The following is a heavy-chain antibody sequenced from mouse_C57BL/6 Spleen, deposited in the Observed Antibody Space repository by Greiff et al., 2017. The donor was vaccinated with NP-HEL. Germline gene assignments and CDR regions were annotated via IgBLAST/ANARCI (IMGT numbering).Heavy chain of an antibody. J-gene: IGHJ3*01. V-gene: IGHV1-82*01. Sequence: QVQLKQSGPELVKPGASVKISCKASGYAFSSSWMNWVKQRPGKGLEWIGRIYPGDGDTNYNGKFKGKATLTADKSSSTAYMQLSSLTSEDSAVYFCARGDRAFAYWGQGTLVTVSA. CDR3: ARGDRAFAY. CDR1: GYAFSSSW. D-gene: IGHD3-1*01. CDR2: IYPGDGDT.